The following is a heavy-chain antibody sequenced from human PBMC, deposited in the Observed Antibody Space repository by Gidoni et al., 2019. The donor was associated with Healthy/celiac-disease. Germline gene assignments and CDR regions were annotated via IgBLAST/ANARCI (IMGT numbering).Heavy chain of an antibody. V-gene: IGHV3-72*01. CDR1: GFTFSDHY. CDR3: AIMGARSGGDY. J-gene: IGHJ4*02. D-gene: IGHD2-15*01. CDR2: TRNKANSYTT. Sequence: EVQLVESGGGLVQPGGSLRLSCAASGFTFSDHYMDWVRQAPGKGLEWVGRTRNKANSYTTEYAASVKGRFIISRDDSKNSLYLQMNSLKTEDTAVYYCAIMGARSGGDYWGQGTLVTVSS.